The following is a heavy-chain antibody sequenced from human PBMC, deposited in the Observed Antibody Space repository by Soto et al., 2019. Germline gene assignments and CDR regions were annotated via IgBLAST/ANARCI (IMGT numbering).Heavy chain of an antibody. CDR1: GGSISSYY. CDR3: ARTHIWGSYRPLNWFDP. J-gene: IGHJ5*02. V-gene: IGHV4-59*01. D-gene: IGHD3-16*02. CDR2: IYYSGST. Sequence: SETLSLTCTVSGGSISSYYWSWIRQPPGKGLEWIGYIYYSGSTNYNPSLKSRATISVDTSKNQFSLKLSSVTAADTAVYYCARTHIWGSYRPLNWFDPWGQGTLVTVSS.